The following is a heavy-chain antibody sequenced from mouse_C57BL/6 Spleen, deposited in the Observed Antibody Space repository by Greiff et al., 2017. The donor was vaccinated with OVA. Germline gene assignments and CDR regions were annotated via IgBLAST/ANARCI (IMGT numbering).Heavy chain of an antibody. D-gene: IGHD3-1*01. CDR2: IDPENGDT. J-gene: IGHJ3*01. V-gene: IGHV14-4*01. CDR1: GFNIKDDY. CDR3: TAGGSWFGY. Sequence: EVQLQQSGAELVRPGASVKLSCTASGFNIKDDYMHWVNQRSEKGLEWIGWIDPENGDTEYAPKVQGKATITADTSSNTAYLQLSSLSSEDAAVYYCTAGGSWFGYWGQVTLVTVST.